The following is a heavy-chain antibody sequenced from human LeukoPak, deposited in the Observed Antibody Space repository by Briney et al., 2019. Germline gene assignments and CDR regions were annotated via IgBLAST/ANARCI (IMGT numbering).Heavy chain of an antibody. J-gene: IGHJ4*02. CDR1: GYTFTSYD. D-gene: IGHD6-13*01. CDR2: INPNSGGT. CDR3: ARGRGMDPNRYYFDY. Sequence: GASVKVSCKASGYTFTSYDINWVRQATGQGLEWMGWINPNSGGTNYAQKFQGRVTMTRDTSISTAYMELSRLRSDDTAVYYCARGRGMDPNRYYFDYWGQGTLVTVSS. V-gene: IGHV1-2*02.